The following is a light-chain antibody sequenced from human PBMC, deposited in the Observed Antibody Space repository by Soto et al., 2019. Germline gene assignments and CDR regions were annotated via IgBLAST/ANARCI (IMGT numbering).Light chain of an antibody. CDR3: SSFTTSNTLV. J-gene: IGLJ3*02. CDR2: EVS. CDR1: SSDVGAYKH. V-gene: IGLV2-14*01. Sequence: QSALTQPASVSGSPGQSITISCTGTSSDVGAYKHVSWFQDHPGKAPKLIVYEVSNRPSGVSDRFAGSKSGNTASLTISGLQTEDEADYYCSSFTTSNTLVFGEGTKVTVL.